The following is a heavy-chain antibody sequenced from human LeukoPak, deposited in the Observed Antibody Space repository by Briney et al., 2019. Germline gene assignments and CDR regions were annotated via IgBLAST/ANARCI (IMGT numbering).Heavy chain of an antibody. CDR1: GFTFSSYA. CDR3: ARDHKGWNYDYYYYMDV. D-gene: IGHD1-1*01. J-gene: IGHJ6*03. CDR2: ISSSSSYI. Sequence: GGSLRLSCAASGFTFSSYAMHWVRQAPGKGLEWASSISSSSSYIYYADSVRGRFTISRDNAKNSLYLQMNSLRAEDTAVYYCARDHKGWNYDYYYYMDVWGKGTTVTVSS. V-gene: IGHV3-21*01.